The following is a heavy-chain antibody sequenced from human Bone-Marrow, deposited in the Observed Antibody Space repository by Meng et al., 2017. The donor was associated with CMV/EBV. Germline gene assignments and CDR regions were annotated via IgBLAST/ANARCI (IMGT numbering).Heavy chain of an antibody. CDR3: ARDPSGSYYEVY. CDR1: GYTFTSYY. V-gene: IGHV1-46*01. D-gene: IGHD1-26*01. Sequence: CKPSGYTFTSYYMHWVRQAPGQGLEWMGIINPSGGSTSYAQKFQGRVTMTRDTSTSTVYMELSSLRSEDTAVYYCARDPSGSYYEVYWGQGTLVTVSS. CDR2: INPSGGST. J-gene: IGHJ4*02.